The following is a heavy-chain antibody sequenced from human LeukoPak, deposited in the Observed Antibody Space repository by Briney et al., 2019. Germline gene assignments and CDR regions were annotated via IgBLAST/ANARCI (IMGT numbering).Heavy chain of an antibody. Sequence: GGSLRLSCAASGFTFSSYGMHWVRQAPGKGLEWVAVIAYDGSNQYYADSVKGRFTISRDNSKNMLYLQMNSLRAEDTAIYYCAKDLVTGSLDYWGQGTLVTVSS. CDR1: GFTFSSYG. CDR3: AKDLVTGSLDY. V-gene: IGHV3-30*18. CDR2: IAYDGSNQ. J-gene: IGHJ4*02. D-gene: IGHD3-10*01.